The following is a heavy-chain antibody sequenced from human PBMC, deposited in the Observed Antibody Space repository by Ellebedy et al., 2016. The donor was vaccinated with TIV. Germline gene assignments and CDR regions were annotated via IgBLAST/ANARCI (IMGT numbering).Heavy chain of an antibody. D-gene: IGHD3-16*02. CDR1: GGTFSSYA. V-gene: IGHV1-69*04. CDR3: AFSVRGLSGYYYGMDV. CDR2: IIPILGIA. Sequence: AASVKVSCKASGGTFSSYAISWVRQAPGQGLEWMGRIIPILGIANYAQKFQGRATITADKSTSTAYMELSSLRSEDTAVYYCAFSVRGLSGYYYGMDVWGQGTTVTVSS. J-gene: IGHJ6*02.